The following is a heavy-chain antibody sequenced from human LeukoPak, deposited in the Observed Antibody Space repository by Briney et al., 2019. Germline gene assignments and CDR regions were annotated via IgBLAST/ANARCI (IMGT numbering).Heavy chain of an antibody. J-gene: IGHJ4*02. V-gene: IGHV3-23*01. CDR3: AKDLVAAKYYFDY. CDR2: ISGSGGST. Sequence: GGSLRLSCAASGFTFSSYAMSWVPQARGMGLECLSAISGSGGSTYYADSVKGRFPISRDNSKNTLYLQMNSLRAEDTAVYYCAKDLVAAKYYFDYWGQGTLVTVSS. D-gene: IGHD2-15*01. CDR1: GFTFSSYA.